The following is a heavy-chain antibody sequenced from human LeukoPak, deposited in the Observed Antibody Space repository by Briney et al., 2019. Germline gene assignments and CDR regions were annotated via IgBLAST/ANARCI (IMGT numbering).Heavy chain of an antibody. CDR2: SDPKTGAT. V-gene: IGHV1-2*02. CDR1: GYTFTSYY. J-gene: IGHJ4*02. Sequence: GASVKVSCEASGYTFTSYYIHWLRQAPGQGFEWMGWSDPKTGATKYEHFLGRVTMTSDTSSRTAYMELTSLTFDDTAIYYCARANSYDNNGYSPELRYWGQGTLVTVSS. D-gene: IGHD3-22*01. CDR3: ARANSYDNNGYSPELRY.